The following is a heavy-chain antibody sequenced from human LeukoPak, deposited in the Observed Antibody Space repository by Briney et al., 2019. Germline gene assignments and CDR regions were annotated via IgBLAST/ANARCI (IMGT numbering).Heavy chain of an antibody. V-gene: IGHV4-39*01. CDR3: ARYSTIGAGGRGWYFDL. J-gene: IGHJ2*01. D-gene: IGHD6-13*01. CDR1: GDSISRSTYY. CDR2: MHYSGSP. Sequence: PSETLTLTCTVSGDSISRSTYYWGWIRQPPGKGLEWIGNMHYSGSPNYNPSLRSRVTMSGDTSNNQLSLKLNSVTAADTAMYYCARYSTIGAGGRGWYFDLWGRGTLVTASS.